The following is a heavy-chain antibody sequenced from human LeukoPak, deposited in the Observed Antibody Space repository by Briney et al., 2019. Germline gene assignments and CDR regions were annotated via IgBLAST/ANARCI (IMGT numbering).Heavy chain of an antibody. CDR1: GFTFDDYA. Sequence: GGSLRLSCAASGFTFDDYAMHWVRQVPGRGLEWVSSISWNSNNIDYADSVKGRFTISRDNAKNSLYLQMNSLRAEDTAVYYCARTKGDPYYYYYYMDVWGKGTTVTVSS. CDR3: ARTKGDPYYYYYYMDV. D-gene: IGHD1-14*01. CDR2: ISWNSNNI. V-gene: IGHV3-9*01. J-gene: IGHJ6*03.